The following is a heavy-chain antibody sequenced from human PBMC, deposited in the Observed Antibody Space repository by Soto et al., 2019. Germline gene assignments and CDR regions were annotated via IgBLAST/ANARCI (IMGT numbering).Heavy chain of an antibody. J-gene: IGHJ4*02. V-gene: IGHV3-15*05. CDR1: GFTVSNAW. D-gene: IGHD2-2*03. CDR3: MTWIKEAEGSGLGDC. Sequence: EGQLVESGGGLVKPGGSLRLSCAASGFTVSNAWMTWVRQSPGKGLEWVAHINSKPHGGTTEYAPAVKDRFTISRDDSTNMAYLQMNSLKSDDTAVYYCMTWIKEAEGSGLGDCWGRGRLVTVSS. CDR2: INSKPHGGTT.